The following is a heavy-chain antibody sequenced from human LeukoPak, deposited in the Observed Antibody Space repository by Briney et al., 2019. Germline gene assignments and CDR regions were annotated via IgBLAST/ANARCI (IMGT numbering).Heavy chain of an antibody. Sequence: PGGSLRLSRAASGFTFSSYAMSWVRQAPGKGLEWVANIKQDGGEKYYVDSVKGRFTISRDNAKNSLYLQMNSLRADDTAVYYCAKAWPGREYSYAYYFYMDVWGKGTTVTVSS. D-gene: IGHD5-18*01. V-gene: IGHV3-7*01. J-gene: IGHJ6*03. CDR3: AKAWPGREYSYAYYFYMDV. CDR2: IKQDGGEK. CDR1: GFTFSSYA.